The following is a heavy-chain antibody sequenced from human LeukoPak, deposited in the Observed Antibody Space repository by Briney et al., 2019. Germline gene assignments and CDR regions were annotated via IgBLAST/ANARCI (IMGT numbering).Heavy chain of an antibody. CDR2: TNAHNDNT. CDR3: AKDTARYSSDTSSCYGFDY. Sequence: ASVQVSCKASRYIFTSYGISWVRPAPGQGVKWMGWTNAHNDNTHYAQKLQGRVTIATNTFTSPVLLELSSLSSDDTALFYCAKDTARYSSDTSSCYGFDYWGQGTLVTVSS. D-gene: IGHD3-22*01. V-gene: IGHV1-18*01. CDR1: RYIFTSYG. J-gene: IGHJ4*02.